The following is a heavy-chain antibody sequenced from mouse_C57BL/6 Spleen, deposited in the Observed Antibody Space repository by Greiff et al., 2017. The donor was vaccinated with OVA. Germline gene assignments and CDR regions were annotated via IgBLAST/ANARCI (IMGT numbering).Heavy chain of an antibody. J-gene: IGHJ1*03. CDR1: GYSFTDYN. V-gene: IGHV1-39*01. D-gene: IGHD1-1*01. Sequence: EVQLQQSGPELVKPGASVKISCKASGYSFTDYNMNWVKQSNGKSLEWIGVINPNYGTTSYNQKFKGKATLTVDQSSSTAYMQLNSLTSEDSAVYYCASSYYYGSSPLSYWYFDVWGTGTTVTVSS. CDR2: INPNYGTT. CDR3: ASSYYYGSSPLSYWYFDV.